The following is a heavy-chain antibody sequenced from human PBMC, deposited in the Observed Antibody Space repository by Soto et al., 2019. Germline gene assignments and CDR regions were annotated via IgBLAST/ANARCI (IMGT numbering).Heavy chain of an antibody. CDR1: GFSFSSYA. CDR2: IILSGTSS. Sequence: PGGPLRLSCAASGFSFSSYAMSWVRQAPGKGLEWVSVIILSGTSSYYADSVKGRFTISRDNSKNTLYLQMNSLRAEDTALYYCVKDGTSNISRKPFDFWGQGVPVTVSS. V-gene: IGHV3-23*01. CDR3: VKDGTSNISRKPFDF. D-gene: IGHD1-26*01. J-gene: IGHJ4*02.